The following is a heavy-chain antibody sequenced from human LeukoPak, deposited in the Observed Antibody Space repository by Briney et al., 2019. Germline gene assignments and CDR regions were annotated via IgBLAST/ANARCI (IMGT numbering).Heavy chain of an antibody. CDR1: RCTFSSYA. D-gene: IGHD3-16*01. J-gene: IGHJ3*02. Sequence: SVKASCKASRCTFSSYAISWVRQAPGQGLEWVGNISPIIAIANYAQKCQGTVTITTYKSTSTAYLELSRLRAADTAVYYCARAEIMSAFDIWGQGTMVTVSS. V-gene: IGHV1-69*04. CDR3: ARAEIMSAFDI. CDR2: ISPIIAIA.